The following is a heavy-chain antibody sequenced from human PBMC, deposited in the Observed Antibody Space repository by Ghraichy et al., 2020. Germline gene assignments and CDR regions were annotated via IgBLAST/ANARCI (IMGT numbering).Heavy chain of an antibody. J-gene: IGHJ6*02. V-gene: IGHV4-59*01. CDR3: ARSYSYYYGMDV. CDR2: IYYSGST. CDR1: GGSISSYY. Sequence: GSLRLSCTVSGGSISSYYWSWIRQPPGKGLEWIGYIYYSGSTNYNPSLKSRVTISVDTSKNQFSLKLSSVTAADTAVYYCARSYSYYYGMDVWGQGTTVTVSS. D-gene: IGHD2-15*01.